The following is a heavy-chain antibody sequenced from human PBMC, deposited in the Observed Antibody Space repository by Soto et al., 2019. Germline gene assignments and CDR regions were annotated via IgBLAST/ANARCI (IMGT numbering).Heavy chain of an antibody. CDR1: GFTFKDSA. CDR3: AKGRGSGWAWYFDN. CDR2: ISDTGAST. J-gene: IGHJ4*02. Sequence: GSVILSCAASGFTFKDSAMNWVLQAPGKGLEWVASISDTGASTWYAESVRGRLSISRDNSKNTLYLQMNSLRGEDTAVYYCAKGRGSGWAWYFDNWGQGTMVTVSS. D-gene: IGHD6-19*01. V-gene: IGHV3-23*01.